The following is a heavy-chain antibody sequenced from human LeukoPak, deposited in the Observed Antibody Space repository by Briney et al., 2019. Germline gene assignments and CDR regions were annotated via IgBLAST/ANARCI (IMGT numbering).Heavy chain of an antibody. CDR3: AKDPYGGNFDY. D-gene: IGHD4-23*01. CDR1: GFILSSYS. CDR2: IRSSSSTI. J-gene: IGHJ4*02. Sequence: GGSLRLSCVASGFILSSYSMNWVRQAPGKGLEWVSYIRSSSSTIYYADSVKGRFTISRDNSKNTLYLQMNSLRAEDTAVYYCAKDPYGGNFDYWGQGTLVTVSS. V-gene: IGHV3-48*01.